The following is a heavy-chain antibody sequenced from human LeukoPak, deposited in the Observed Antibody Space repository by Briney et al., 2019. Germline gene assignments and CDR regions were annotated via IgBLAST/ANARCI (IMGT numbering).Heavy chain of an antibody. CDR2: ISGSGGST. Sequence: GGSLRLSCAASGFTVSSNYMSWVRQAPGKGLEWVSAISGSGGSTYYADSVKGRFTISRDNSKNTLYLQMNSLRAEDTAVYYCAKDRVAAAGIWGADYWGQGTLVTVSS. CDR1: GFTVSSNY. J-gene: IGHJ4*02. D-gene: IGHD6-13*01. CDR3: AKDRVAAAGIWGADY. V-gene: IGHV3-23*01.